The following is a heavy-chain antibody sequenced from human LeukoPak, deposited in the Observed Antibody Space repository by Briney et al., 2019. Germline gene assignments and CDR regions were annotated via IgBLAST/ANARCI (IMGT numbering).Heavy chain of an antibody. Sequence: ASVKVSCKASGYTFTGYYMHWVRQAPGQGLEWKGWINPNSGGTNYAQKFQGRVTMTRDTSISTAYMELSRLRSDDTAVYYCARDWDCSSTSCYTLFGYWGQGTLVTVSS. D-gene: IGHD2-2*02. V-gene: IGHV1-2*02. CDR1: GYTFTGYY. CDR3: ARDWDCSSTSCYTLFGY. CDR2: INPNSGGT. J-gene: IGHJ4*02.